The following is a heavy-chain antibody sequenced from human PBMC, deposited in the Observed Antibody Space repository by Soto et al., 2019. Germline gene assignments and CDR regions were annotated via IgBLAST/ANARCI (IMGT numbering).Heavy chain of an antibody. J-gene: IGHJ4*02. D-gene: IGHD4-17*01. CDR3: ARGRPDDYGDPDYFDY. CDR2: IYYSGST. Sequence: QVQLQESGPGLVKPSQTLSLTCNVSGVSISSGGYYWSWIRQHPAKGLEWIGHIYYSGSTYYNPSLKSRVTISVDTSKNQFSLKLSSVTAADKAVYYCARGRPDDYGDPDYFDYWGQGALVTVSS. V-gene: IGHV4-31*03. CDR1: GVSISSGGYY.